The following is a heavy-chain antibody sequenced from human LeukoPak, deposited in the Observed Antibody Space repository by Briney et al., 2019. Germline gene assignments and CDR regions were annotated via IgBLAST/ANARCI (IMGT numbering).Heavy chain of an antibody. CDR3: AKDGGMTTVTTFDY. V-gene: IGHV3-23*01. CDR2: ISGSGGST. J-gene: IGHJ4*02. Sequence: GGSLRLSCAASGFTFSSYAMSWVRQAPGKGLEWVSAISGSGGSTYYADPVKGRFTISRDNSKNTLYLQMNSLRAEDTAVYYCAKDGGMTTVTTFDYWGQGTLVTVSS. CDR1: GFTFSSYA. D-gene: IGHD4-17*01.